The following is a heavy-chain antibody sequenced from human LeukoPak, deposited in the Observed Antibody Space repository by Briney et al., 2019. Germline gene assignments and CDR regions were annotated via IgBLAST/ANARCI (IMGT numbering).Heavy chain of an antibody. CDR3: AKIGVSGSYWDFDS. Sequence: ASVKVSCKPSGYTFTGYFTHWARQAPGQGLEWMGWIDPRNGGTKYAQKFEGRVTMTRDTSISTAYMELSSLRSDDTAMYYCAKIGVSGSYWDFDSWGQGTLVTVSS. V-gene: IGHV1-2*02. J-gene: IGHJ4*02. CDR1: GYTFTGYF. D-gene: IGHD1-26*01. CDR2: IDPRNGGT.